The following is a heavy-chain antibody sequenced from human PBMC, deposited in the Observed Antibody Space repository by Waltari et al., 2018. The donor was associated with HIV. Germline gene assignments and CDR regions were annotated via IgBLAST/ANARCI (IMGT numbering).Heavy chain of an antibody. J-gene: IGHJ3*01. CDR1: CGAITSDTKY. CDR2: VFYNGDT. V-gene: IGHV4-39*07. Sequence: HLYLHESVPGVVKASETMSLTSIVSCGAITSDTKYLGWVPQHPGKGLELIWNVFYNGDTFYYTSLKSRVTISVDTSKNQLSLRLNSVSAADTAVYYCLRATIFGIVISAFDLWGQGTMVTVSS. CDR3: LRATIFGIVISAFDL. D-gene: IGHD3-3*01.